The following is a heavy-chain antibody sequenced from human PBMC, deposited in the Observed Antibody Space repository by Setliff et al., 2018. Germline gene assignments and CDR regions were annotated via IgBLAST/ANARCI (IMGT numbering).Heavy chain of an antibody. Sequence: LSLSCAASGFTFSIYSMNWLRQAPGKGLEWVAYISSSGSLIYYPDSVKGRFTISRDNAKKSVDLQMNSLRAEDTAVYYCATKAVAGTGGQGTLVTVSS. CDR2: ISSSGSLI. V-gene: IGHV3-48*04. D-gene: IGHD6-19*01. CDR1: GFTFSIYS. J-gene: IGHJ4*02. CDR3: ATKAVAGT.